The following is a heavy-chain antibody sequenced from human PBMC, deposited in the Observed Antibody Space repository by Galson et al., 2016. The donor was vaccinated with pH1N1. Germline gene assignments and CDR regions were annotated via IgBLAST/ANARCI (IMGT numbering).Heavy chain of an antibody. CDR3: ATEYRGSYYVPRYFDL. V-gene: IGHV1-24*01. D-gene: IGHD1-26*01. J-gene: IGHJ2*01. CDR1: GYTLSELA. Sequence: SVKVSCKVSGYTLSELAIHWVRQTPGKGLEWMGGFDPDADKPFYAQTFEGRVTMTQDTSTAPAYMQLSSLTSDDAAVYYCATEYRGSYYVPRYFDLWGLGTLVSFFS. CDR2: FDPDADKP.